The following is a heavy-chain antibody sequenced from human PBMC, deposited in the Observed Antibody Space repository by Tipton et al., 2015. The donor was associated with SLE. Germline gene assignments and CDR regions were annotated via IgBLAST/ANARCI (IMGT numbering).Heavy chain of an antibody. V-gene: IGHV4-39*01. Sequence: TLSLTCTVPGGSISSSSYYWGWIRQPPGKGLEWIGSIYYSGSTYYNPSLKSRVTISVDTSKNQFSLKLSSVTAADTAVYYCASAIAAAGTGGAFDIWGQGTMVTVSS. CDR2: IYYSGST. CDR1: GGSISSSSYY. D-gene: IGHD6-13*01. CDR3: ASAIAAAGTGGAFDI. J-gene: IGHJ3*02.